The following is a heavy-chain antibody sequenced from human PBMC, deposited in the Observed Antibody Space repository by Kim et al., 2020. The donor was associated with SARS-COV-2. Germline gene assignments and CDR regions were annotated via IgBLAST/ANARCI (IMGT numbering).Heavy chain of an antibody. Sequence: GGSLRLSCAASGFTFSSYAMHWVRQAPGKGLEWVAVISYDGSNKYYADSVKGRFTISRDNSKNTLYLQMNSLRAEDTAVYYCARSYLTVSSSSDFDYWGQGTLVTVSS. CDR3: ARSYLTVSSSSDFDY. V-gene: IGHV3-30-3*01. J-gene: IGHJ4*02. CDR2: ISYDGSNK. D-gene: IGHD6-6*01. CDR1: GFTFSSYA.